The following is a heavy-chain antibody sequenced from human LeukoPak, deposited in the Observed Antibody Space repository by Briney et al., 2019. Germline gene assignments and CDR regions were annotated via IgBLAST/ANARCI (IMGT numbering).Heavy chain of an antibody. J-gene: IGHJ6*02. V-gene: IGHV3-73*01. CDR1: GFTFSGSA. CDR2: IRSKANSYAT. D-gene: IGHD3-10*01. CDR3: AKMPMVRGVTAYYYYGMDV. Sequence: GGSLRLSCAASGFTFSGSAMHWVRQASGKGLEWVGRIRSKANSYATAYAASVKGRFTISRDDSKNTAYLQMNSLKTEDTAVYYCAKMPMVRGVTAYYYYGMDVWGQGTTVTVSS.